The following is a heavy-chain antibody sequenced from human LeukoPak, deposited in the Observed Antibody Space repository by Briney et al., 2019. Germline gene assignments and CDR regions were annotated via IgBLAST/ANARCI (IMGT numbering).Heavy chain of an antibody. CDR3: AKERREQSRDNYFDY. D-gene: IGHD1-26*01. J-gene: IGHJ4*02. CDR1: GFTFSSYA. V-gene: IGHV3-23*01. CDR2: ICGSGITT. Sequence: GGSLRLSCAASGFTFSSYAMSWVRQAPGRGLEWVSVICGSGITTFYADSVKGRFTISRDNSKNTLYLQMNSLRAEDTAVYYCAKERREQSRDNYFDYWGQGPLVTVSS.